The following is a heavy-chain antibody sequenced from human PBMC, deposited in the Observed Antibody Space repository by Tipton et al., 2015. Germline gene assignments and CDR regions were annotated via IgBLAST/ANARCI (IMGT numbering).Heavy chain of an antibody. CDR1: GGSFNSYT. J-gene: IGHJ6*02. V-gene: IGHV1-69*16. CDR2: VIPMHGSV. Sequence: QSGAEVKKPGYPVKVSCKASGGSFNSYTISWVRQAPGQGLEWMGGVIPMHGSVNYAQKFQVRVTITADASTVYMELSSLRSEDTAVYYCARDSHYSKRPMGMDVWGQGPTVTVSS. D-gene: IGHD6-13*01. CDR3: ARDSHYSKRPMGMDV.